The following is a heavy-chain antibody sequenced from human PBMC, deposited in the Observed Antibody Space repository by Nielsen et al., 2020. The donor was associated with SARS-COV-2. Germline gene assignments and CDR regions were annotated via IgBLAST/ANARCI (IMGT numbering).Heavy chain of an antibody. V-gene: IGHV1-3*01. J-gene: IGHJ5*02. CDR2: INAGNGNT. D-gene: IGHD2-8*01. CDR1: GYTFTSYA. CDR3: ARAVLDIVLMVYAPVGWFDP. Sequence: ASVKVSSKASGYTFTSYAMHWVRQAPGQRLEWMGWINAGNGNTKYSQKFQGRVTITRDTSASTAYMELSSLRSEDTAVYYCARAVLDIVLMVYAPVGWFDPWGQGTLVTVSS.